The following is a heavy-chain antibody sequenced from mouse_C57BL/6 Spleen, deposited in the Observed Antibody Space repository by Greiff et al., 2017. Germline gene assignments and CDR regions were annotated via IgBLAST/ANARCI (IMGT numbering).Heavy chain of an antibody. V-gene: IGHV5-17*01. D-gene: IGHD2-5*01. CDR2: ISSGSSTI. CDR1: GFTFSDYG. CDR3: ARSNYAYFDY. Sequence: EVKLVESGGGLVKPGGSLKLSCADSGFTFSDYGMHWVRQAPEKGLEWVAYISSGSSTIYYADTVKGRFTISRDNAKNTLFLQMTSLRSENTAMYYCARSNYAYFDYWGQGTTLTVSS. J-gene: IGHJ2*01.